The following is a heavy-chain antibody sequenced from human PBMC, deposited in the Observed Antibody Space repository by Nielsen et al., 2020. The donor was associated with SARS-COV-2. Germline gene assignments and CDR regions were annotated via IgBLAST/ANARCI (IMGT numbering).Heavy chain of an antibody. J-gene: IGHJ4*02. CDR2: INAGNGNT. CDR1: GYTFTNYA. CDR3: ARDRQKRFDF. Sequence: ASVKVSCKASGYTFTNYAMHWVRQAPGERLEWMGWINAGNGNTKYSQKFQGRVTMTRDTSASTAYMELSSLRSEDTAVYYCARDRQKRFDFWGQGTLVTVSS. V-gene: IGHV1-3*01.